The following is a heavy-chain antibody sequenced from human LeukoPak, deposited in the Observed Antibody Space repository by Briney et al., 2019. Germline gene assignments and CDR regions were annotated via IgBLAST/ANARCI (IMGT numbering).Heavy chain of an antibody. J-gene: IGHJ3*02. CDR1: GGSISSYY. Sequence: PSETLSLTCTVSGGSISSYYWSWIRQPAGKGLEWIGRIYTSGSTNYNPSLKSRVTMSVDTPKNQFSLKLSFVTAADTAVYYCARASHDFWSGYLNDAFDIWGQGTMVTVSS. CDR3: ARASHDFWSGYLNDAFDI. CDR2: IYTSGST. D-gene: IGHD3-3*01. V-gene: IGHV4-4*07.